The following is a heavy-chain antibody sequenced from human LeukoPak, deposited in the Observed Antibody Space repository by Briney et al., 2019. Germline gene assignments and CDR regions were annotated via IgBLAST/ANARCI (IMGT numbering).Heavy chain of an antibody. J-gene: IGHJ4*02. CDR1: GFTFSNYW. D-gene: IGHD3-22*01. CDR3: ARVLGGYSYYFDY. Sequence: GGSLRLSCAVSGFTFSNYWMSWVRQAPGKGLEWVANIQQDGSEKYYVDPVKGRFTISRDNAKNSLYLQMNSLRAEDTAVYYCARVLGGYSYYFDYWGQGTLVTVSS. CDR2: IQQDGSEK. V-gene: IGHV3-7*03.